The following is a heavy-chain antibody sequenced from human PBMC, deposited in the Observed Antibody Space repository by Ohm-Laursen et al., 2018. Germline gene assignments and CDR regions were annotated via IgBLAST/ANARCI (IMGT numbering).Heavy chain of an antibody. CDR1: GFTFDDYA. Sequence: RSLRLSCAASGFTFDDYAMHWVRQAPGKGLEWVSGISWNSGSIGYADSVKGRFTISRDNAKNSLYLQMNSLRAEDTALYYCAKGDDSSGWYSVDYWGQGTLVTVSS. J-gene: IGHJ4*02. V-gene: IGHV3-9*01. CDR3: AKGDDSSGWYSVDY. CDR2: ISWNSGSI. D-gene: IGHD6-19*01.